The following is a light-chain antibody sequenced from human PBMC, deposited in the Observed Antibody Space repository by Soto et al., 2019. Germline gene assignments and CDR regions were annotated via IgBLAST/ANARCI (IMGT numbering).Light chain of an antibody. CDR3: QSYDSSLSRYV. Sequence: QSVLTRPPSVSGAPGQRVTISCTGSSSNIGAGYDVHWYQQLPGTAPKLLIYGNSNRPSGVPDRFSASKSGTSASLAITGLQAEDEADYYCQSYDSSLSRYVFGTGTKVTGL. CDR2: GNS. V-gene: IGLV1-40*01. CDR1: SSNIGAGYD. J-gene: IGLJ1*01.